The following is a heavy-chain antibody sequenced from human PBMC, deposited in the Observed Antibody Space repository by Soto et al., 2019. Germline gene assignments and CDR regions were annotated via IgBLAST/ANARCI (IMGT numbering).Heavy chain of an antibody. V-gene: IGHV1-8*01. J-gene: IGHJ4*02. D-gene: IGHD6-19*01. Sequence: QVQLVQSGAEVKKPGASVKVSCKASGYTFTSYDINWVRQATGQGLEWMGWMNPNSGNTGYAQKFQGRVTMTRNTSTSTVYMELSSLRSEDTAVYYCALIAVAGRGSDYWGQGTLVTVSS. CDR2: MNPNSGNT. CDR1: GYTFTSYD. CDR3: ALIAVAGRGSDY.